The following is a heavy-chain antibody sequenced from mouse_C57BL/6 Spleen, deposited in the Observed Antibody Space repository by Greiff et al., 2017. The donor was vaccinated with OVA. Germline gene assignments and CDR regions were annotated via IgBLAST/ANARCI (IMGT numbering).Heavy chain of an antibody. Sequence: EVQLQQSGAELVRPGASVKLSCTASGFNIKDDYMHWVKQRPEQGLEWIGWIDPENGDTEYASKFQGKATITADTSSNTAYLQLSILTSEDTAVYYCTTTDYDGFAYWGQGTLVTVSA. D-gene: IGHD2-4*01. V-gene: IGHV14-4*01. CDR2: IDPENGDT. CDR3: TTTDYDGFAY. J-gene: IGHJ3*01. CDR1: GFNIKDDY.